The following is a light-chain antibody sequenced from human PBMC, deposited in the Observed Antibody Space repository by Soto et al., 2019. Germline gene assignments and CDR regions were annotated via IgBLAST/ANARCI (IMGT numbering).Light chain of an antibody. V-gene: IGKV2-28*01. CDR3: IQGLQTPLT. CDR1: QSLLDSNGYNY. Sequence: DIVMTQSPLSLSVTPGEPAAISCRSSQSLLDSNGYNYLDWYLQKPGQSPQLLIYLGSNRASGVPDRFSGSGSGTEFTLKISRVEAEDVGIYYCIQGLQTPLTFGGGTKVEIK. CDR2: LGS. J-gene: IGKJ4*01.